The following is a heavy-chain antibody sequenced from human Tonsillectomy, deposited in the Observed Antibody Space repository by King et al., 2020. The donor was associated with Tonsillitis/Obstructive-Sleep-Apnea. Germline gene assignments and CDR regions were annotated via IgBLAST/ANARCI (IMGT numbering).Heavy chain of an antibody. Sequence: QLQESGPGLVKPSETLSLTCTVSGGSISSSGYYWGWIRQPPGKGLEWIGNIYYSGSTYYNPSLKSRATISVDTSKNQFSLKLNSVTAADTAVYYCASGVVVTATVVTDYYYSGMDVWGQGTTVTVSS. J-gene: IGHJ6*02. V-gene: IGHV4-39*01. CDR2: IYYSGST. D-gene: IGHD2-21*02. CDR3: ASGVVVTATVVTDYYYSGMDV. CDR1: GGSISSSGYY.